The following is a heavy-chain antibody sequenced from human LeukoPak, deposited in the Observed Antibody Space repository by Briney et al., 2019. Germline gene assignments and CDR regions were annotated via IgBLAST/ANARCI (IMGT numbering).Heavy chain of an antibody. CDR1: GYTFTSYG. J-gene: IGHJ4*02. V-gene: IGHV1-18*01. CDR2: ISAYNGNT. CDR3: ARGLEKYYYDSSGHLDY. D-gene: IGHD3-22*01. Sequence: ASAKVSCKASGYTFTSYGISWVRQAPGQGLEWMGWISAYNGNTNYAQKLQGRVTMTTDTSTSTAYMELRSLRSDDTAVYYCARGLEKYYYDSSGHLDYWGQGTLVTVSS.